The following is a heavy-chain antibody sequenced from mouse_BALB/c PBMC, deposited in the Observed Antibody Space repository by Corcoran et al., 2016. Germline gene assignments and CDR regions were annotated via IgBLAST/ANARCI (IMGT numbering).Heavy chain of an antibody. Sequence: QVTLKESGPGILQPSQTLSLTCSFSGFSLSTSGMGVGWIRQPSGKGLEWLAHIWWDDDKYYNTALKSGLTISKDTSKNQVFLKIASVDTADTATDYCARIDGTGYYAMDYWGQGTSVTVSS. J-gene: IGHJ4*01. D-gene: IGHD4-1*01. CDR3: ARIDGTGYYAMDY. CDR1: GFSLSTSGMG. V-gene: IGHV8-8*01. CDR2: IWWDDDK.